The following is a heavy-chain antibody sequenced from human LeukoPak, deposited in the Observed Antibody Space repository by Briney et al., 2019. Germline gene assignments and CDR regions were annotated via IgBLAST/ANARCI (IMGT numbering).Heavy chain of an antibody. CDR2: IIPIFGTA. V-gene: IGHV1-69*01. J-gene: IGHJ4*02. D-gene: IGHD2-2*01. CDR1: GGTFSSYA. CDR3: ARHVAAAVLLFDY. Sequence: GSSVKVSCKASGGTFSSYAISWVRQAPGQGLEWMGEIIPIFGTANYAQKFQGRVTITADESTSTAYMELSSLRSEDTAVYYCARHVAAAVLLFDYWGQGSLVTVSS.